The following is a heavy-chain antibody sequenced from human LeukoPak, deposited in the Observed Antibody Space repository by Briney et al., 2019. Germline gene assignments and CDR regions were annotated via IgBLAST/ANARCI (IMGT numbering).Heavy chain of an antibody. Sequence: PGGSLRLSCAASGFTFSSYSMNWVRQAPGKGLEWVSSISSSSSYIYYADSVKGRFTISRDNAKNSLYLQMNSLRAEDTAVYYCARDRGIAAAATDYWGQGTLVTVSS. CDR3: ARDRGIAAAATDY. CDR2: ISSSSSYI. D-gene: IGHD6-13*01. CDR1: GFTFSSYS. V-gene: IGHV3-21*01. J-gene: IGHJ4*02.